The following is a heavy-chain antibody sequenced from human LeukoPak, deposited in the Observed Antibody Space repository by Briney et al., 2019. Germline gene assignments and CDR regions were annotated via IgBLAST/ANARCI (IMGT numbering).Heavy chain of an antibody. CDR3: ARGRSYCGGDCPQEYFQH. Sequence: SVKVSCKASGGTLSSYAISWVRQAPGQGLEWMGGIIPIFGTANYAQKFQGRVTITADESTSTAYMELSSLRSEDTAVYYCARGRSYCGGDCPQEYFQHWGQGTLVTVSS. CDR2: IIPIFGTA. CDR1: GGTLSSYA. J-gene: IGHJ1*01. D-gene: IGHD2-21*01. V-gene: IGHV1-69*13.